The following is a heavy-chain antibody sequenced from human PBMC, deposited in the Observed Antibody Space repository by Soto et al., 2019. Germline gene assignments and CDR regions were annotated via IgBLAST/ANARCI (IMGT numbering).Heavy chain of an antibody. CDR3: GRSVVGATGEILYNAMDV. J-gene: IGHJ6*02. CDR2: INPASGHT. D-gene: IGHD1-26*01. Sequence: QVQLVQSGAEVKKPGASVKVSCKASGYTFTTYALHWVRQAPGQRPEWMGWINPASGHTKYSKKFQYRVTITRDTSASTGYMELSSLRSEDTAVYYCGRSVVGATGEILYNAMDVGCQGNTVTVSS. CDR1: GYTFTTYA. V-gene: IGHV1-3*01.